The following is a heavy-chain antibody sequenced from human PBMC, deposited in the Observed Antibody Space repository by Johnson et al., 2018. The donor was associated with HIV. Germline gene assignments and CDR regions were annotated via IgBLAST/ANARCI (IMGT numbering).Heavy chain of an antibody. D-gene: IGHD5-24*01. J-gene: IGHJ3*02. CDR1: GFTFSSYW. CDR3: ARRSGYAFDI. CDR2: INSDGSNT. Sequence: VQLVESGGGVVQPGRSLRLSCAASGFTFSSYWMHWVRQAPGKGLVWVSRINSDGSNTKYADSVKGRFTISRDNAKNSLSLQMNSLRVEDTAVYYCARRSGYAFDIWGQGTMVTVSS. V-gene: IGHV3-74*02.